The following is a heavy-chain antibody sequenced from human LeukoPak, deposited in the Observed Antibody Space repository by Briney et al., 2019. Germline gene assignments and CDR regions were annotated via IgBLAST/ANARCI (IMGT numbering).Heavy chain of an antibody. CDR3: ARGPMVPLWAFDI. J-gene: IGHJ3*02. D-gene: IGHD2-8*01. CDR1: GGSISGYY. Sequence: SETLSLTCTVSGGSISGYYWSWIRQPPGKGLEWIGYTYYSGSTSYNPSLSSRVTISVDTSKNQFSLKLSSVTAADTAVFYCARGPMVPLWAFDIWGQGTMVTVSS. CDR2: TYYSGST. V-gene: IGHV4-59*01.